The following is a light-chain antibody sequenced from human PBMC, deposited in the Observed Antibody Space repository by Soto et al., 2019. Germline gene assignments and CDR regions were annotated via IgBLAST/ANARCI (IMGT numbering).Light chain of an antibody. V-gene: IGKV3-15*01. Sequence: EIVMTQSPATLSVSPGERATLSCRASQSVSNNLAWYQQKPGQAPRLLIYGASTRAPGIPARFSGSGSGTEFTLTISSLQSEDFAVYYCQQYNNWPRGTFGGGTKVEIK. CDR1: QSVSNN. J-gene: IGKJ4*01. CDR2: GAS. CDR3: QQYNNWPRGT.